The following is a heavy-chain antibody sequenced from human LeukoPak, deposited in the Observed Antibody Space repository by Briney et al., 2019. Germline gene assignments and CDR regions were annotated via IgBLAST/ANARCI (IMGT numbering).Heavy chain of an antibody. CDR2: ISYDGSNK. V-gene: IGHV3-30-3*01. D-gene: IGHD6-6*01. Sequence: PGGSLRLSCAASGFTFSSYAMHWVRQAPGKGLEWVAVISYDGSNKYCADSVKGRFTISRDNSKNTLYLQMNSLRAEDTAVYYCARDLEEMDSSSKVDYWGQGTLVTVSS. CDR1: GFTFSSYA. J-gene: IGHJ4*02. CDR3: ARDLEEMDSSSKVDY.